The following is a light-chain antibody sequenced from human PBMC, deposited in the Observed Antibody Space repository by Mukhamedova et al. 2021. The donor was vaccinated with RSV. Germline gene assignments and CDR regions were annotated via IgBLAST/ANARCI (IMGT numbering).Light chain of an antibody. J-gene: IGLJ2*01. V-gene: IGLV2-23*02. CDR2: DVT. Sequence: SCTGTSSDVGGYNYVSWYQQHPGKVPKLMIYDVTKRPSGVSNRFSGSKSGNTASLTISGLQAEDEADYYCCSYAGSSTLVFGGGT. CDR3: CSYAGSSTLV. CDR1: SSDVGGYNY.